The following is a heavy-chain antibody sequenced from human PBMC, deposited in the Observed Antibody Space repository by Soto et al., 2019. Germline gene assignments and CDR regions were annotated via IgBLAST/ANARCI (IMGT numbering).Heavy chain of an antibody. CDR1: GFTFDDYA. CDR3: AKDIRPLMAGTTSDY. J-gene: IGHJ4*02. Sequence: GGSLRRSCAASGFTFDDYAMHWVRQAPGKGLEWVSGISWNSGSIGYVDSVKGRFTISRDNAKNSLYLQMNSLRAEDTALYYCAKDIRPLMAGTTSDYWGQGTLVTVSS. V-gene: IGHV3-9*01. CDR2: ISWNSGSI. D-gene: IGHD1-1*01.